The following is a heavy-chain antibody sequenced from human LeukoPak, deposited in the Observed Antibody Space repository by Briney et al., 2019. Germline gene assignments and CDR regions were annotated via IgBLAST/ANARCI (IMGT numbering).Heavy chain of an antibody. D-gene: IGHD1-26*01. V-gene: IGHV3-53*01. CDR2: IYSGGST. CDR1: GFTFSSNY. J-gene: IGHJ4*02. CDR3: ARSSPGVGPT. Sequence: GGSLRLSCAASGFTFSSNYMSWVRQAPGKGLEWVSIIYSGGSTNYADSVKGRFTISRDNSKNTVYLQMESLRAEDTAVYYCARSSPGVGPTWGQGTLVTVSS.